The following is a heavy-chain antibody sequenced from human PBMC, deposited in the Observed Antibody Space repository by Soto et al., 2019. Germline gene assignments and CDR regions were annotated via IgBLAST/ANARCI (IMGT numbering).Heavy chain of an antibody. V-gene: IGHV1-69*02. D-gene: IGHD4-17*01. Sequence: QVQLVQSGAEVKKPGSSVKVSCKASGGTFSSYTISWVRQAPGQGLEWMGRIIPILGIANYAQKFQGRVTITADKSTSTAYMELSSLRSEDTAVYYCASQQVTTVTTADCWGQGTLVTVSS. J-gene: IGHJ4*02. CDR3: ASQQVTTVTTADC. CDR1: GGTFSSYT. CDR2: IIPILGIA.